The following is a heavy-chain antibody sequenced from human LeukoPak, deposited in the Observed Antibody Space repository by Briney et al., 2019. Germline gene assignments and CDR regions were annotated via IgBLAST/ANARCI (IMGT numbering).Heavy chain of an antibody. CDR2: IKHSGSE. J-gene: IGHJ4*02. D-gene: IGHD3-3*01. CDR3: ARKYGLEGPYYFDY. Sequence: PSETLSLTCSVYGGTFSGYYWSWIRQTPGKGLEWIGEIKHSGSETYRPSLKNRVTVSLDTSKKHFYLKLNSVTAADTAVYSCARKYGLEGPYYFDYWGRGTLVTVSP. CDR1: GGTFSGYY. V-gene: IGHV4-34*01.